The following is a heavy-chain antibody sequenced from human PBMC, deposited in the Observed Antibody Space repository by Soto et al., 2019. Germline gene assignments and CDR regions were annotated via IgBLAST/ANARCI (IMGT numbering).Heavy chain of an antibody. CDR2: INHSGST. V-gene: IGHV4-34*01. J-gene: IGHJ5*01. CDR3: AREFGSMVRGVINMANLFDS. D-gene: IGHD3-10*01. CDR1: GGSFSGYY. Sequence: SETLSLTCAVYGGSFSGYYWSWIRQPPGKGLEWIGEINHSGSTNYNPSHKRRVTISAETSKNQFFLKRSSVTAAVAAVYYCAREFGSMVRGVINMANLFDSWGQGTLVTVSS.